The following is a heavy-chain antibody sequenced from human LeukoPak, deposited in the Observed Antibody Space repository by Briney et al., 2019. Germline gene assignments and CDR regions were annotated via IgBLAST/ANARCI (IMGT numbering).Heavy chain of an antibody. V-gene: IGHV3-73*01. CDR2: IRSKANSYAT. Sequence: GGSLRLSCAASGFTFSGSAMHWVRQASGKGLEWVGRIRSKANSYATAYAASVKGRFTTSRDDSKNTAYLQMNSLKTEDTAVYYCTRHSYYYDSSGYYDFDYWGQGTLVTVSS. CDR1: GFTFSGSA. J-gene: IGHJ4*02. D-gene: IGHD3-22*01. CDR3: TRHSYYYDSSGYYDFDY.